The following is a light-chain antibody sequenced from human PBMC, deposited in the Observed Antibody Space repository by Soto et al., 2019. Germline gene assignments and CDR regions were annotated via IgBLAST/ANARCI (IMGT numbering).Light chain of an antibody. V-gene: IGKV2-30*01. CDR1: QSLVNSDGNTY. Sequence: EGVMTQSPLSLPVTLGQPASISCRSSQSLVNSDGNTYLNWFHQRPGQSPRRLIYKVSNRDSGVPDRFRGSGSGTDFTMRISRVEAEDVGVYYCMQGSHWPRTFGQGTRVEIK. CDR3: MQGSHWPRT. J-gene: IGKJ1*01. CDR2: KVS.